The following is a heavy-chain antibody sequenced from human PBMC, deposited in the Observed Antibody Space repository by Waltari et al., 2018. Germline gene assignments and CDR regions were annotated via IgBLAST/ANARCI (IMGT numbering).Heavy chain of an antibody. J-gene: IGHJ3*02. CDR2: VSAYNGNT. CDR1: GYTFTSYG. CDR3: ASDPRGIGAFDI. Sequence: QVQLVQSGAEVKKPGASVKVSCKASGYTFTSYGISWVRQAPGQGLEWMGGVSAYNGNTNYAQKLQGRGTMTTDTSTSTAYMELRSLRSDDTAVYYCASDPRGIGAFDIWCHGTMVTVSS. V-gene: IGHV1-18*01. D-gene: IGHD6-13*01.